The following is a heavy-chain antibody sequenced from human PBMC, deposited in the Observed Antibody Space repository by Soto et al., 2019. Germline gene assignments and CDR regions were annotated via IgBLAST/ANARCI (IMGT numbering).Heavy chain of an antibody. J-gene: IGHJ4*01. CDR2: INPRDGST. CDR3: SISTADFDC. CDR1: GYTFINYY. Sequence: ASVKVSCKASGYTFINYYIHWVRQAPGQGLEWMGIINPRDGSTNYAQKFQGRITMTRDTSTSTVYMELSSLRSDDTAVYYCSISTADFDCWGRGSLVTVS. D-gene: IGHD3-9*01. V-gene: IGHV1-46*03.